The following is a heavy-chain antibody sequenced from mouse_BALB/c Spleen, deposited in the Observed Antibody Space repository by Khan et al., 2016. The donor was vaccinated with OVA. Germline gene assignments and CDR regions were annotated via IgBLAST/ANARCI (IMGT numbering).Heavy chain of an antibody. CDR3: ARGDTASYWYFDV. Sequence: QVQLQQPGAELVRPGVSVKLSCKASGYSFTSYWMNWVKQRPGQGLEWIGLLHPSDRDIRLNQKFKDKATLTVDKSSSTAYMQLSSPKAEASAVYYWARGDTASYWYFDVWGAGTTVTVSS. V-gene: IGHV1S82*01. CDR2: LHPSDRDI. J-gene: IGHJ1*01. CDR1: GYSFTSYW. D-gene: IGHD1-1*01.